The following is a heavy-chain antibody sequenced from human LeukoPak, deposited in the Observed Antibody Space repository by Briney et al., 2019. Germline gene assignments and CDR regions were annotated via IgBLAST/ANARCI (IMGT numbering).Heavy chain of an antibody. J-gene: IGHJ6*02. CDR3: ARDGSEDIVVVPANYYYYGMDV. CDR1: GYTFTGHY. D-gene: IGHD2-2*01. V-gene: IGHV1-2*02. CDR2: INPNSGGT. Sequence: GASVKVSCKASGYTFTGHYMHWVRQAPGQGLEWMGWINPNSGGTNYAQKFQGRVTMTRDTSISTAYMELSRLRSDDTAVYYCARDGSEDIVVVPANYYYYGMDVWGQGTTVTVSS.